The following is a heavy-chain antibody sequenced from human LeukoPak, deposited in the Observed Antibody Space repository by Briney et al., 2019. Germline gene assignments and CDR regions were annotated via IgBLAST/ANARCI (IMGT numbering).Heavy chain of an antibody. V-gene: IGHV1-69*04. CDR3: ASPPGLGYCSSTSCPPNYYHYGMDV. Sequence: SVKVSCKASGGTFSSYAISWVRQAPGQGLEWMGRIIPILGIANYAQKFQGRVTITADKSTSTAYMELSSLRSEDTAVYYCASPPGLGYCSSTSCPPNYYHYGMDVWGQGTTVTVSS. CDR2: IIPILGIA. D-gene: IGHD2-2*01. J-gene: IGHJ6*02. CDR1: GGTFSSYA.